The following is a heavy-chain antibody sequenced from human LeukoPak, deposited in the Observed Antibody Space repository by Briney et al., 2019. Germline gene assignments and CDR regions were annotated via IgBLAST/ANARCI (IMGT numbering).Heavy chain of an antibody. J-gene: IGHJ3*02. Sequence: GGSLRLSCAASGFTFSSYAMSWVRQAPGKGLEWVSTISGSGGSTYYADSVKGRFTISRDNSKNTLCLQMNSLRAEDTALYYCAKDQGIGWTKDAFDIWGQGTMVTVSS. CDR1: GFTFSSYA. V-gene: IGHV3-23*01. CDR2: ISGSGGST. CDR3: AKDQGIGWTKDAFDI. D-gene: IGHD6-19*01.